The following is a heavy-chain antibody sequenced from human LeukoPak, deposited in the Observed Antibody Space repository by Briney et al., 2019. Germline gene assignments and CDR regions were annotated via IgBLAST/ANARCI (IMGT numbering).Heavy chain of an antibody. CDR1: GFTFTSSA. J-gene: IGHJ3*02. Sequence: SVKVSCKASGFTFTSSAMQWVRQARGQRLEWIGWIVVSSGNTNYAQKFQERVTITRDMSTSTAYMELSSLRSEDTAVYYCAAAGTTVVTPEGAFDIWGQGTMVTVSS. V-gene: IGHV1-58*02. CDR3: AAAGTTVVTPEGAFDI. D-gene: IGHD4-23*01. CDR2: IVVSSGNT.